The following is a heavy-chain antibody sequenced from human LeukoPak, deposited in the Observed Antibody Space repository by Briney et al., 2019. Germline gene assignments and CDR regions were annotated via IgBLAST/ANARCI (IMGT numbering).Heavy chain of an antibody. CDR2: ISGSGGST. CDR1: GGSFSGYY. Sequence: PSETLSLTCAVYGGSFSGYYWSWVRQAPGKGLEWVSAISGSGGSTYYADSVKGRFTISRDNSKNTLYLQMNSLRAEDTAVYYCAKGGGRQNAFDIWGQGTMVTVSS. D-gene: IGHD2-15*01. V-gene: IGHV3-23*01. J-gene: IGHJ3*02. CDR3: AKGGGRQNAFDI.